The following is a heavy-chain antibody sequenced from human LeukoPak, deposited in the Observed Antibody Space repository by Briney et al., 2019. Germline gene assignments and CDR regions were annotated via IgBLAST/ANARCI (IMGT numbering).Heavy chain of an antibody. D-gene: IGHD2-2*01. CDR3: ARGDCITTRCYLPNWFDP. J-gene: IGHJ5*02. V-gene: IGHV3-21*01. CDR2: ISSDSGYI. CDR1: GFTFSSFT. Sequence: PGGSLPLSCAASGFTFSSFTMSWVRQAPRKGLAWVSSISSDSGYIYDADSVKGRFTISRDKAKNSLYLQMDSLRAEDTAVYYCARGDCITTRCYLPNWFDPWGQGTLVTVSS.